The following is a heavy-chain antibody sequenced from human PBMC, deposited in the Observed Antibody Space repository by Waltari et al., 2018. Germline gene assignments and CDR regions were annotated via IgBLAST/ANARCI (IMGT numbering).Heavy chain of an antibody. CDR1: GYTFTSYA. CDR3: AREYYDMLTGYYAGGFDY. Sequence: QVQLVQSGAEVKKPGASVKVSCKASGYTFTSYAMHWVRQAPGQRLEWMGWINAGNGNTKYSQKFQGRVTITRDTSASTAYMELSSLRSEDTAVYYCAREYYDMLTGYYAGGFDYWGQGTLVTVSS. J-gene: IGHJ4*02. D-gene: IGHD3-9*01. CDR2: INAGNGNT. V-gene: IGHV1-3*01.